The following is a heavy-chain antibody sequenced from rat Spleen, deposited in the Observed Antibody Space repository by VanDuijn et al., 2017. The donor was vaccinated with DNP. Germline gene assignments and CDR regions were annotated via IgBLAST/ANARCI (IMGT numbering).Heavy chain of an antibody. Sequence: EVKLVESGGGLVQPGRSLKLSCAASGFNFNDHWMGWVRQAPGKGLEWIGQINNESSRINYIPSLKDKFTIPRDNAQNTLYLQMDNLGSDDSSIYYCAKGPNFGGWSDFFDYWGQGVMVTVSS. CDR3: AKGPNFGGWSDFFDY. D-gene: IGHD1-11*01. J-gene: IGHJ2*01. CDR2: INNESSRI. CDR1: GFNFNDHW. V-gene: IGHV4-2*01.